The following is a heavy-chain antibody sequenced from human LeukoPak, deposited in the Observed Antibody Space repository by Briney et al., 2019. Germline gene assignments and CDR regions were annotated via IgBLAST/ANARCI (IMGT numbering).Heavy chain of an antibody. D-gene: IGHD5-18*01. V-gene: IGHV3-69-1*01. Sequence: GESLRLSCAASGFTFSNYQMNWVRQAPGKGREWVSCISSSSYIYYADPLKCRFTISRDDAKNSLFLQMNSLRAEDTAVYYCAREGYSYVYDHWGKGTLVTVSS. CDR3: AREGYSYVYDH. CDR2: ISSSSYI. CDR1: GFTFSNYQ. J-gene: IGHJ5*02.